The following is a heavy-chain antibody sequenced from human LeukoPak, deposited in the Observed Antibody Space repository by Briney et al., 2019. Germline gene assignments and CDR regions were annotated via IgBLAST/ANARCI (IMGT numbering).Heavy chain of an antibody. D-gene: IGHD1-26*01. CDR1: GFTFSSYA. CDR3: ARDIGSGNYFDY. CDR2: ISASAGGRT. Sequence: GGSLRLSCAASGFTFSSYAMSWVRQAPGKGLEWVSAISASAGGRTYYADSVKGRFTISRDNSKNTLYLQMNSLRVEDTAVYYCARDIGSGNYFDYWGQGTLVTVSS. V-gene: IGHV3-23*01. J-gene: IGHJ4*02.